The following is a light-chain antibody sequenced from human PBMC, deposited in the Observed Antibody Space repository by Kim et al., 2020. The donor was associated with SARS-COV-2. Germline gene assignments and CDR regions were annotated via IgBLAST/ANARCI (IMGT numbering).Light chain of an antibody. CDR2: RAS. J-gene: IGKJ2*03. Sequence: LPPGERATRSCRASQSVSSNFVVWYQQKPGQAPRLLIYRASSRSTGIPDRFSGSGSETDFTLTISRLEPEDFAVYYCQQYGSSPFSFGQGTKLEI. CDR3: QQYGSSPFS. V-gene: IGKV3-20*01. CDR1: QSVSSNF.